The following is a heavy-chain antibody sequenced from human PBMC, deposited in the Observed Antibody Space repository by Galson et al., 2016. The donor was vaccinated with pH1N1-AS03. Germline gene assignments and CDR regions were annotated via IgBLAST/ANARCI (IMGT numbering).Heavy chain of an antibody. Sequence: SVKVSCKASGGTFSSYAISWVRQAPGQGLEWMGGTIASVGITSYAQKFQGRVTITADESTSTAYMELSSLRSEDTAVYYCANRDYGFDYWGQGTLVIVSS. CDR1: GGTFSSYA. V-gene: IGHV1-69*10. CDR3: ANRDYGFDY. J-gene: IGHJ4*02. CDR2: TIASVGIT. D-gene: IGHD4-17*01.